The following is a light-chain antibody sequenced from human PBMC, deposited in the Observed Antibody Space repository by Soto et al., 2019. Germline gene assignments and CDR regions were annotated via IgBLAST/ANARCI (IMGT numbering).Light chain of an antibody. CDR3: SSYAGSTPYV. V-gene: IGLV2-8*01. CDR1: SSDVGGYNY. Sequence: QSVLTQPPSASGSPGQPVTISCTGTSSDVGGYNYVSWYQQHPGQAPKLMIYDVSKRPSGVPDRFSGSKSGNTASLTVSGLQAEDEADYYCSSYAGSTPYVFGTGTKVTVL. CDR2: DVS. J-gene: IGLJ1*01.